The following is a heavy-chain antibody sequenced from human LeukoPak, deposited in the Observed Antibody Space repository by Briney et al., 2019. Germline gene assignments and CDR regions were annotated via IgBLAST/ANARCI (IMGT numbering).Heavy chain of an antibody. Sequence: ASVKVSCKASGYTFTSYGISWVRQAPGQGLEWMGWISAYNGNTNYAQKLQGRVTMTTDTSTSTAYMELRSLRSDDTAVYYCARGSDYGDYVGPFDIWGQGTMVTVSS. CDR2: ISAYNGNT. CDR1: GYTFTSYG. D-gene: IGHD4-17*01. CDR3: ARGSDYGDYVGPFDI. J-gene: IGHJ3*02. V-gene: IGHV1-18*01.